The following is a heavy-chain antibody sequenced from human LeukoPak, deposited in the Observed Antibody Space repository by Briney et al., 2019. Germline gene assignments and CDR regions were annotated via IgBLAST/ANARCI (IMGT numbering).Heavy chain of an antibody. D-gene: IGHD1-26*01. Sequence: SETLSLTCIVSGASISNYYWSWIRQTPEKGLEWMGHIHTSGGSSYYPTLKSRLTMSIDTSRNQLSLKLTSVTAADTALYFCARLGSYHDFWGQGALVTVSS. CDR3: ARLGSYHDF. CDR2: IHTSGGS. CDR1: GASISNYY. V-gene: IGHV4-4*09. J-gene: IGHJ4*02.